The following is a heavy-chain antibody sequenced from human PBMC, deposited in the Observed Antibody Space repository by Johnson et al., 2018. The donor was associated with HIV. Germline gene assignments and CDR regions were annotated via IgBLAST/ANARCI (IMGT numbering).Heavy chain of an antibody. V-gene: IGHV3-13*01. CDR3: AREAQTHAFDI. Sequence: VQLVESGGGLIQPGRSLRLSCTGSGVTFSSYDMHWVRQATGKGLEWVSAIGTAGDTYYPGSVKGRFTISRENAKNSLYLQMNSLRAVDTAVYYCAREAQTHAFDIWGQGTMVTVSS. CDR1: GVTFSSYD. J-gene: IGHJ3*02. CDR2: IGTAGDT. D-gene: IGHD4-23*01.